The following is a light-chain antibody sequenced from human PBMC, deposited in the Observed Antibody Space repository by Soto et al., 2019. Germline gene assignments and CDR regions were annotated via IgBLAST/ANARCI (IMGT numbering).Light chain of an antibody. Sequence: ETVMTQSPATLSVSPGERAPLSCWARQSVNSNLAWYQQKLGQAPRVLIYGASTRATGIPARFSGSGSETEFTLTISSLQSEDFALYYCQHYGRSPITFGQGTRLEIK. CDR1: QSVNSN. CDR2: GAS. J-gene: IGKJ5*01. V-gene: IGKV3-15*01. CDR3: QHYGRSPIT.